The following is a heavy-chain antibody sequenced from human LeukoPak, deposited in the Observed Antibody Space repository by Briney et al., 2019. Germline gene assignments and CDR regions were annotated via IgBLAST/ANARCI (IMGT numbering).Heavy chain of an antibody. Sequence: GGSLRLSCAASGFTFSSYSMNWVHQAPGKGLEWVSYISSSSSTIYYADSVKGRFTISRDNAKNTLYLQMNSLRAEDTAVYYCARGGRGRSLDYWGQGTLVTVSS. CDR2: ISSSSSTI. J-gene: IGHJ4*02. CDR1: GFTFSSYS. V-gene: IGHV3-48*04. CDR3: ARGGRGRSLDY. D-gene: IGHD3-16*01.